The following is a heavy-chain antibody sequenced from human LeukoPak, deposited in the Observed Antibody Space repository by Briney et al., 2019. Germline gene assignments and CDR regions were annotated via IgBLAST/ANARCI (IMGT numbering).Heavy chain of an antibody. Sequence: KSSETLSLTCTVSGYSISSGYYWGWIRQPPGKGLEWIGSIYHSGSTYYNPSLKSRVTISVDTSKNQFSLKLSSVTAADTAVYYCARVDCSSTSCYSGIDYWGQGTLVTVSS. CDR2: IYHSGST. CDR1: GYSISSGYY. V-gene: IGHV4-38-2*02. D-gene: IGHD2-2*02. J-gene: IGHJ4*02. CDR3: ARVDCSSTSCYSGIDY.